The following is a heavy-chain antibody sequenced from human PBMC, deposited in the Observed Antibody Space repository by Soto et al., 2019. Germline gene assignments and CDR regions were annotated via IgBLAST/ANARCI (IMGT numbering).Heavy chain of an antibody. CDR1: GFTFSSYS. CDR2: ISSSSSYI. Sequence: GGSLRLSCAASGFTFSSYSMNWVRQAPGKGLEWVSSISSSSSYIYYADSVKGRFTISRDNAKNSLYLQMNSLRAEDTAVYYCARSGGSCYSGPHPRCYYFDYWGQGTLVTVSS. CDR3: ARSGGSCYSGPHPRCYYFDY. J-gene: IGHJ4*02. V-gene: IGHV3-21*01. D-gene: IGHD2-15*01.